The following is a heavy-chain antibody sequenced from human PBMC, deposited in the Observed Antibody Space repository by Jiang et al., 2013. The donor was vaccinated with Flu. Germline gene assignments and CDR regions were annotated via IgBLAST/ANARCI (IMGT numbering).Heavy chain of an antibody. D-gene: IGHD3-9*01. CDR3: ARHNYDILTGYYPTTYFDY. CDR2: IYYSGSA. V-gene: IGHV4-39*01. Sequence: LLKPSETLSLTCTVSGGSISSSSYYWGWIRQPPGKGLEWIGXIYYSGSAYYNPSLKSRVTISVDTSKNQFSLKLSSVTAADTAVYYCARHNYDILTGYYPTTYFDYWGQGTLVTVSS. J-gene: IGHJ4*02. CDR1: GGSISSSSYY.